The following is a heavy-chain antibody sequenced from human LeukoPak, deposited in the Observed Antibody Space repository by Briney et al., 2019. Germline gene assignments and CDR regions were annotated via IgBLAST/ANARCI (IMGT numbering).Heavy chain of an antibody. CDR1: GFTFSSYG. J-gene: IGHJ4*02. D-gene: IGHD3-22*01. CDR3: AKGDDYYDSSGYYSGVY. V-gene: IGHV3-30*02. Sequence: GGSLRLSCAASGFTFSSYGMHWVRQAPGKGLEWVAFIRYDGSNKYYADSVKGRFTISRDNSKNTLYPQMNSLRAEDTAVYYCAKGDDYYDSSGYYSGVYWGQGTLVTVSS. CDR2: IRYDGSNK.